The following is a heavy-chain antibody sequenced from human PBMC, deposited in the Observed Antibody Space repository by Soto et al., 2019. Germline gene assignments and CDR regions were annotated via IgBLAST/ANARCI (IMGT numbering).Heavy chain of an antibody. CDR1: GYSIASGYS. V-gene: IGHV4-38-2*01. Sequence: SETLSLTCAVSGYSIASGYSWACIRQSPGKGLEWIGSIYHAGSVYYNPSLNSRVAVSLDTSKNHFARELTSVTAADTAVYYCARTFDYYGMDVWGQGATVTVSS. CDR3: ARTFDYYGMDV. CDR2: IYHAGSV. J-gene: IGHJ6*02.